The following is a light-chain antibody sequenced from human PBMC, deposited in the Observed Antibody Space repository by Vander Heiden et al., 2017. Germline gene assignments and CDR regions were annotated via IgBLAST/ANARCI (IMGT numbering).Light chain of an antibody. Sequence: EIVLTRSPGTLSLSPGERVTLSFRASQSISTSYLAWYQQKPVQAPRLLIYGASTRATGIPTRFSGSGSGTDFTLTISRLEPEDFAVYYCQQYASTPGTFGQGTRLEIK. J-gene: IGKJ5*01. CDR3: QQYASTPGT. V-gene: IGKV3-20*01. CDR1: QSISTSY. CDR2: GAS.